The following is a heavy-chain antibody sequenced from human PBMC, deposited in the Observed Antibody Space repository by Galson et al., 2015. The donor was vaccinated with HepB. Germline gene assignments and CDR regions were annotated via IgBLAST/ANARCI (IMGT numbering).Heavy chain of an antibody. J-gene: IGHJ4*02. CDR3: AREREEARIQLGLHY. D-gene: IGHD5-18*01. CDR1: GYTFTSYY. CDR2: INPSGGST. Sequence: SVKVSCKASGYTFTSYYMHWVRQAPGQGLEWMGVINPSGGSTSYAQKLQGRVTMTRDTSTSTVYMELSSLRSDDTAVYYCAREREEARIQLGLHYWGQGTLVTVSS. V-gene: IGHV1-46*04.